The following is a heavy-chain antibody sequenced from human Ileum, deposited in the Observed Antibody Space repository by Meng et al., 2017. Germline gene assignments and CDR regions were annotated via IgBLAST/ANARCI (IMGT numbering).Heavy chain of an antibody. CDR3: ASARYDN. V-gene: IGHV4-39*01. CDR1: GGSISSSKYY. J-gene: IGHJ4*02. CDR2: IDYSGKT. Sequence: QLELQLSGPGVVKPSETLSLTCSASGGSISSSKYYWAWIRQRPGKGLEWIASIDYSGKTYYNPSPKSRVTMFVDTSKKQFSLRLTSVTAADTAVYYCASARYDNWGQGTLVTVSS.